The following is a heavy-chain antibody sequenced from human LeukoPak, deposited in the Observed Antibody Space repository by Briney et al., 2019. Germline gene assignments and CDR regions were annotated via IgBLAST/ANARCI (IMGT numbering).Heavy chain of an antibody. Sequence: PSETMSLTCTVSGGSISSYYWSWIRPPAGKGLEWIGRIYTSGSTNYNPSLKSRVTMSVDTSKNQFSLKLSSVTAADTAVYYCARGYSSGWYGYYFDYWGQGTLVTVSS. J-gene: IGHJ4*02. CDR3: ARGYSSGWYGYYFDY. CDR2: IYTSGST. D-gene: IGHD6-19*01. CDR1: GGSISSYY. V-gene: IGHV4-4*07.